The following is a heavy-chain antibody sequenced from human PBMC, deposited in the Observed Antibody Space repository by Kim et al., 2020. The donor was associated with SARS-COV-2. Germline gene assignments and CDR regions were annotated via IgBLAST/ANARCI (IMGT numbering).Heavy chain of an antibody. CDR3: ARRSSASGPYDY. Sequence: ASVKVSCKASGYTFSSVDLYWLRQAPGQRLEWMGRINAGKGNTEYSQKFQGRVTISRDTSASTAYMELSSLTSEETAMYYCARRSSASGPYDYWGQGTLVTVSS. CDR1: GYTFSSVD. V-gene: IGHV1-3*01. CDR2: INAGKGNT. D-gene: IGHD3-10*01. J-gene: IGHJ4*02.